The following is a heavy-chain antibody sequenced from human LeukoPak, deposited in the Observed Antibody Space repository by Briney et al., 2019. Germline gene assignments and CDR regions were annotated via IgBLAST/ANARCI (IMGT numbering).Heavy chain of an antibody. CDR1: EFSFSSYE. D-gene: IGHD3-10*01. V-gene: IGHV3-48*03. J-gene: IGHJ3*02. CDR2: IDYSGSRI. CDR3: AREKIAVFGDAFDI. Sequence: GGSLRLSCAAAEFSFSSYEMTWVRQTPGKGLEGLSYIDYSGSRIVYSDSVKGRFTISRDNAKNSLFLQMNSLRAEDTGIYYCAREKIAVFGDAFDIWGQGTRVTVSS.